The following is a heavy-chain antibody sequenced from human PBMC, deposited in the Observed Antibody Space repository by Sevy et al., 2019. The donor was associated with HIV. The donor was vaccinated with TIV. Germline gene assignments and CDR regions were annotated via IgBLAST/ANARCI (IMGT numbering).Heavy chain of an antibody. CDR1: GFTFSSYS. CDR2: ISSSSSFI. CDR3: ARETSIVGATNDAFDI. V-gene: IGHV3-21*01. J-gene: IGHJ3*02. D-gene: IGHD1-26*01. Sequence: GGSLRLSCAASGFTFSSYSMNWVRQAPGKGLEWVSSISSSSSFIYYADSVKDRFTITRDNAKNSLYLQMNSLRAEDTAVYYCARETSIVGATNDAFDIWGQGTMVTVSS.